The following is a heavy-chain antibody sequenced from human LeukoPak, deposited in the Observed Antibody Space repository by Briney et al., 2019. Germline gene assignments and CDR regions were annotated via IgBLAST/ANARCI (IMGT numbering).Heavy chain of an antibody. CDR2: ISSDGSST. Sequence: GGSLRLSCAASGFTFGNSWVHWVRQAPGKGLEWVSRISSDGSSTNYADSVKGRFAISRDAAKNTLFLQINSLRAEDTAVYFCAAAGRGSLDYWGQGTLVTVSS. J-gene: IGHJ4*02. D-gene: IGHD3-16*01. CDR1: GFTFGNSW. V-gene: IGHV3-74*01. CDR3: AAAGRGSLDY.